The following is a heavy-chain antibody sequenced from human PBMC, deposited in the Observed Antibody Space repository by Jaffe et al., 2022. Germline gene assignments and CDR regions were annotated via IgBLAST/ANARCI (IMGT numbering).Heavy chain of an antibody. V-gene: IGHV3-49*04. D-gene: IGHD3-22*01. Sequence: EVQLVESGGGLVQPGRSLRLSCTASGFTFGDYAMSWVRQAPGKGLEWVGFIRSKAYGGTTEYAASVKGRFTISRDDSKSIAYLQMNSLKTEDTAVYYCTRSMIVVRRGYYYYYYMDVWGKGTTVTVSS. J-gene: IGHJ6*03. CDR1: GFTFGDYA. CDR2: IRSKAYGGTT. CDR3: TRSMIVVRRGYYYYYYMDV.